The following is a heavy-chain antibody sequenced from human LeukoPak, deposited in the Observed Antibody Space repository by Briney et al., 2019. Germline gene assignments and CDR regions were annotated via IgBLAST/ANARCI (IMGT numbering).Heavy chain of an antibody. CDR3: VGGTGWIFDY. J-gene: IGHJ4*02. D-gene: IGHD1-1*01. CDR1: GFTSSHYW. CDR2: IKQDGSEI. V-gene: IGHV3-7*02. Sequence: GGSLRLSCEASGFTSSHYWINWVRQAPGKGLEWAAIIKQDGSEIYYVDSEKGRFTISRDSVKNLFYLQMNRLRVEDTAVYYCVGGTGWIFDYWGQGALVTVSS.